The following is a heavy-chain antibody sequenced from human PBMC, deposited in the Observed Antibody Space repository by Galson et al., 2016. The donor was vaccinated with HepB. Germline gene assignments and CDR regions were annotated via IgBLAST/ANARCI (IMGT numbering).Heavy chain of an antibody. J-gene: IGHJ4*02. CDR1: GFTFSKAW. CDR3: YGHLDY. V-gene: IGHV3-15*01. Sequence: SLRLSCAASGFTFSKAWFTWVRQAPGKGLEWVGRIRPQRDRKTPVYAAPVEGRFTISRDDSKNTLYLQMYSLTTEDTALYYCYGHLDYWGRGTLVTVSS. CDR2: IRPQRDRKTP. D-gene: IGHD4-17*01.